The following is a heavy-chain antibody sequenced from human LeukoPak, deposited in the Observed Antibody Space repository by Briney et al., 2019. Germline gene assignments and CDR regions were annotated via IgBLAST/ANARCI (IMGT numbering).Heavy chain of an antibody. CDR3: ARDFAYDSGILLGNY. J-gene: IGHJ4*02. CDR1: GFTFSNYW. D-gene: IGHD3-10*01. CDR2: IKEDGSEK. Sequence: PGGSLRLSCAASGFTFSNYWMSWVRQAPGKGLEWVANIKEDGSEKYYVDSVKGRFTISRDNAKNSLYLQMNSLRAEDTAVYYCARDFAYDSGILLGNYWGQGTLVTVSS. V-gene: IGHV3-7*01.